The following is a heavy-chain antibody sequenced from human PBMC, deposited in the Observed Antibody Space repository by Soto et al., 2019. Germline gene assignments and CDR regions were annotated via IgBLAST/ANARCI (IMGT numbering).Heavy chain of an antibody. V-gene: IGHV2-5*02. CDR2: IYGDDDK. CDR1: GFSLSTSGVG. D-gene: IGHD1-26*01. CDR3: AHEGIVGARGQALDI. Sequence: QITLKESGPTLVNPTQTLTLTCTFSGFSLSTSGVGVGWIRQPPGKALEWLALIYGDDDKRYSPSLKSRLNITKDTSKNQVVLTMTNMDHVDTATYDCAHEGIVGARGQALDIWGQGTMVTVSS. J-gene: IGHJ3*02.